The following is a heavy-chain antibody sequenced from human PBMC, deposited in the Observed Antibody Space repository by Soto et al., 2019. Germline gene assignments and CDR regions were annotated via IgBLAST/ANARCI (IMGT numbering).Heavy chain of an antibody. CDR3: ARGACYCGGDCWNDYYYATAF. D-gene: IGHD2-21*02. CDR2: INVGNGNT. Sequence: APKKRLEWMGWINVGNGNTKYSQNFQARVTITRDTSASTAYMDLSSLRSEDTAVYYCARGACYCGGDCWNDYYYATAFWGKGTTVTV. J-gene: IGHJ6*04. V-gene: IGHV1-3*01.